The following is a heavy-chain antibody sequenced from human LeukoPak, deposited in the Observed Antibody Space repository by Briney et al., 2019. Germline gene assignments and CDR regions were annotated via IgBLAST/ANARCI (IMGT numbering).Heavy chain of an antibody. CDR2: ISYDGSNK. V-gene: IGHV3-30*18. D-gene: IGHD6-13*01. J-gene: IGHJ4*02. Sequence: GRSLRLSCAASGFTFSSYGMHWVRQAPGKGLEWMAVISYDGSNKYYADSVKGRFTISRGNSKNTLYLQMNSLRAEDTAVYYCAKDRYSSSWFPSIFDYWGQGTLVTVSS. CDR1: GFTFSSYG. CDR3: AKDRYSSSWFPSIFDY.